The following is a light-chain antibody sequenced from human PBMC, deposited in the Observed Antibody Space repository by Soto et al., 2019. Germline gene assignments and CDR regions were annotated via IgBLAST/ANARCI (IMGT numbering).Light chain of an antibody. CDR2: DVS. CDR1: SSDIGSYNY. V-gene: IGLV2-14*03. CDR3: SSYIFGDRPWV. J-gene: IGLJ3*02. Sequence: QSVLTQPASVSGSPGQSITISCTGTSSDIGSYNYVSWYQQHPGKAPKLMIYDVSNRPSGVSNRFFGSKSGNTASLTISGLQAEDEADYYCSSYIFGDRPWVVGGGTKLTVL.